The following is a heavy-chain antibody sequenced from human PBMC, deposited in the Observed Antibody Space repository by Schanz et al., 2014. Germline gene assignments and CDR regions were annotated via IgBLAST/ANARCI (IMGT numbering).Heavy chain of an antibody. CDR1: GGSLSSFY. Sequence: QVQLQESGPGLVKPSETLSLTCTVSGGSLSSFYWNWIRQPAGKGLEWIGRISTSGSTNYNPSLRSRVSMSIGTSKTPFSLRLSPLTAADTAVYYCATWRGDDSGGHGQFDYWGQGALVTVSS. V-gene: IGHV4-4*07. CDR2: ISTSGST. D-gene: IGHD3-22*01. CDR3: ATWRGDDSGGHGQFDY. J-gene: IGHJ4*02.